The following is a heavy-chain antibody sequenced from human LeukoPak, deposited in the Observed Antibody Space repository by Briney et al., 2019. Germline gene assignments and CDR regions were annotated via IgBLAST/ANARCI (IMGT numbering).Heavy chain of an antibody. CDR1: GFTFGRYW. CDR2: IKQDGSAK. Sequence: GGSLRLSCAASGFTFGRYWMTWVRQPPGRGLEWVADIKQDGSAKYYMDSVKGRFTISRDNAKNSVYLQTNSLRAEDTAVYYCARDRSYVGFDYWGQGTLVTVSS. CDR3: ARDRSYVGFDY. V-gene: IGHV3-7*01. D-gene: IGHD4-23*01. J-gene: IGHJ4*02.